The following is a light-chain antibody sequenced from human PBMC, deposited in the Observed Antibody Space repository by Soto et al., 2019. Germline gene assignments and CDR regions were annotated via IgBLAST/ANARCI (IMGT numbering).Light chain of an antibody. CDR2: GAS. Sequence: EIVLTQSPGTLSLSPGERATLSCRASQSVSNNYLAWYQQKLGQSPRLVIYGASNRATGIPDRFSGSGSGTECTRTISRLEPEDVEVDYCPQYGSSPITFGQGTRLEIK. CDR1: QSVSNNY. V-gene: IGKV3-20*01. CDR3: PQYGSSPIT. J-gene: IGKJ5*01.